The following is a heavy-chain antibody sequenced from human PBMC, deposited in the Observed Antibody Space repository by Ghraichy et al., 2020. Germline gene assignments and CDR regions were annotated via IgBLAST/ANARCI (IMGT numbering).Heavy chain of an antibody. CDR3: STTYYYDSSAPY. V-gene: IGHV3-23*01. Sequence: LSLTCAGSGFTFSTYAMSWVRQAPGKGLEWVSGISGGGSNTFYADSVRGRFTISRDNSRNTLYLQLNSLRADDTAIYYCSTTYYYDSSAPYWGQGTLVTVSS. CDR1: GFTFSTYA. D-gene: IGHD3-22*01. J-gene: IGHJ4*02. CDR2: ISGGGSNT.